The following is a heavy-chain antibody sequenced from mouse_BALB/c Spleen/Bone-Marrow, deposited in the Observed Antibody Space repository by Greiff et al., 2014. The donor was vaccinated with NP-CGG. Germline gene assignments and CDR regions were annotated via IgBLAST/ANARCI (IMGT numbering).Heavy chain of an antibody. J-gene: IGHJ2*01. CDR1: GFYFKDTY. D-gene: IGHD2-14*01. CDR2: IDPSNGNT. Sequence: VQLQQSGAELVKPGASVKLSCTASGFYFKDTYMYWVKQSHEQGLDWIGSIDPSNGNTKYDPKFQGKATITADTSSNTAYLQLSSLTSEDTAVYYCVNDRNGYYFDYWGQGTTLTVSS. V-gene: IGHV14-3*02. CDR3: VNDRNGYYFDY.